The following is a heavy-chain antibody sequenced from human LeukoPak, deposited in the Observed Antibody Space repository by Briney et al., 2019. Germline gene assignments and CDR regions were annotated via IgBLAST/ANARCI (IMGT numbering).Heavy chain of an antibody. J-gene: IGHJ4*02. Sequence: GGSLRPSCAASGFTFSSYAMSWVRQAPGKGLEWVSAISGSGGSTYYADSVKGRFTISRDNSKNTLYLQMNSLRAEDTAVYYCAKGNYYDSSGSATYFDYWGQGTLVTVSS. D-gene: IGHD3-22*01. CDR1: GFTFSSYA. V-gene: IGHV3-23*01. CDR3: AKGNYYDSSGSATYFDY. CDR2: ISGSGGST.